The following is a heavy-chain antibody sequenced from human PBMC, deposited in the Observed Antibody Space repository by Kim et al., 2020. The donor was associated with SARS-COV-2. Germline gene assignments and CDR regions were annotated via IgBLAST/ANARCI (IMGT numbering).Heavy chain of an antibody. J-gene: IGHJ4*02. V-gene: IGHV5-51*01. CDR2: IWPGDSDT. D-gene: IGHD1-20*01. CDR1: GYSFTNYW. Sequence: GESLKISCEDSGYSFTNYWIGWVRQMPGKGLEWMWIIWPGDSDTRYSPSFQGQVTISVDKSISTAYLQWSSLKASDTAMYFCARRGVTGTIHFFDYWGQGTLVTVSS. CDR3: ARRGVTGTIHFFDY.